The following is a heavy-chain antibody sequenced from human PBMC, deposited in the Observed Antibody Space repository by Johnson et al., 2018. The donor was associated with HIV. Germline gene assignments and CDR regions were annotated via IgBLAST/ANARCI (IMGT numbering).Heavy chain of an antibody. V-gene: IGHV3-23*04. CDR2: ISGTGGTT. CDR3: AREGNWNPTYGFDV. D-gene: IGHD1-1*01. Sequence: VQLVESGGGLVQPGGSLRMSCVASGFTFSTYGMTWVRQAPGKGLEWVSAISGTGGTTYYADSVRGRFSISRDKSKDTLYLQMSSLRPEDTAVYFCAREGNWNPTYGFDVWGQGTIATVSS. CDR1: GFTFSTYG. J-gene: IGHJ3*01.